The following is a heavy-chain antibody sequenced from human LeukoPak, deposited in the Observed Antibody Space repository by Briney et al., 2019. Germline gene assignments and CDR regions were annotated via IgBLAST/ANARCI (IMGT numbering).Heavy chain of an antibody. CDR2: ISGSGGST. D-gene: IGHD2-2*01. V-gene: IGHV3-23*01. CDR1: GFTFDNYG. CDR3: AKGRGYCTSTNCRPLDY. Sequence: PGGSLRLSCAASGFTFDNYGMSWVRQAPGKGLEGVSAISGSGGSTYYADSVKGRFTISRDNSKNTLYLQMTSLRAEDTAVYYCAKGRGYCTSTNCRPLDYWGQGTVVTVSS. J-gene: IGHJ4*02.